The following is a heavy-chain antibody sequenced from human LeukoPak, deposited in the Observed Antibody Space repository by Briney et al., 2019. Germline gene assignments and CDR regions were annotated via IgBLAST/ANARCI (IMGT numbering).Heavy chain of an antibody. Sequence: GGSLRLSCAASGFTVSSNYMSWVRQAPGKGLEWVSVIYSGGNTYYADSVKDRFTISRDNSKNTLYLQMDSLRAEDSAVYYCARLVEMATIVGCFDPWGQGTLVTVSS. CDR2: IYSGGNT. V-gene: IGHV3-66*01. J-gene: IGHJ5*02. CDR3: ARLVEMATIVGCFDP. CDR1: GFTVSSNY. D-gene: IGHD5-24*01.